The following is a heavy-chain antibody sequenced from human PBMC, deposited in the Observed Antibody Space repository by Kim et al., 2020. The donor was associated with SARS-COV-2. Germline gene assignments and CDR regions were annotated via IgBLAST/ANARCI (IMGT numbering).Heavy chain of an antibody. CDR2: INAGNGNS. CDR3: ARHLYDDSGQIMGYFLH. CDR1: GYTFSSFA. Sequence: ASVKVSCKASGYTFSSFAIHWVRQAPGQRPEWMGRINAGNGNSRFSPKFQGRINITRDTSASTAYMELRSLRFEDTSVYYCARHLYDDSGQIMGYFLHWGQGTLVTVSS. V-gene: IGHV1-3*01. J-gene: IGHJ1*01. D-gene: IGHD3-22*01.